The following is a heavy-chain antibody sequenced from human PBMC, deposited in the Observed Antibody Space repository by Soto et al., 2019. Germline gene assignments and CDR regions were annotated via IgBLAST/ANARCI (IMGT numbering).Heavy chain of an antibody. CDR2: IYPGDSDT. D-gene: IGHD5-18*01. CDR3: ARREPYSYGYGYYYGMDV. V-gene: IGHV5-51*01. Sequence: GESLKISCKGSGYSFTSYWIGWVRQMPGKGLEWMGIIYPGDSDTRYSPSFQGQVTISADKSISTAYLQWSSLKASDTAMYYCARREPYSYGYGYYYGMDVWGQGTTVTVSS. CDR1: GYSFTSYW. J-gene: IGHJ6*02.